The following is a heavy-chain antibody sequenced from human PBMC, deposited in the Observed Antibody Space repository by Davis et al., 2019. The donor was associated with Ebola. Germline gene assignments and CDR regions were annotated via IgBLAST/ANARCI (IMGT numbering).Heavy chain of an antibody. CDR3: TTDIRRSENYGWFDS. V-gene: IGHV3-11*04. Sequence: GESLNLSCASSGFTFSDYYMRWIRQAPGKGLEWVSSISSSGASTYYAASVRGRFTVSRDNAKNSLYLQMSTLRIDDTAMYYCTTDIRRSENYGWFDSWGQGTLVTVSS. CDR2: ISSSGAST. D-gene: IGHD4-17*01. J-gene: IGHJ5*01. CDR1: GFTFSDYY.